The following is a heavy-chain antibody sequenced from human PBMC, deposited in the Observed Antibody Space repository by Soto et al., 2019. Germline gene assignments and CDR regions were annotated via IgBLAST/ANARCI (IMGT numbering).Heavy chain of an antibody. J-gene: IGHJ4*02. CDR1: GYTFTSYG. D-gene: IGHD3-3*02. CDR2: ISAYNGNT. Sequence: SSVKVSCKASGYTFTSYGISWVRQAPGQGLEWMGWISAYNGNTNYAQKLQGRVTMTTDTSTSTAYMELRSLRSDDTAVYHCARDRIFGVRLGYWGQGNLVTVSS. V-gene: IGHV1-18*01. CDR3: ARDRIFGVRLGY.